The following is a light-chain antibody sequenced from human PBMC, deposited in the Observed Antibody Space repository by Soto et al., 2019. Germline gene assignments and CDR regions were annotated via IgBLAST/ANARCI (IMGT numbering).Light chain of an antibody. J-gene: IGLJ1*01. V-gene: IGLV2-14*01. Sequence: QSALTQPASVSGSLGQSITISCTGTGSDIAGYNYISWYQQLPGKAPKLMIYQVTIRPSGISNRFSGSKSGNTASLTISGLPAEDEADYYCTSFTSTSSLYVFGTGTKLTVL. CDR1: GSDIAGYNY. CDR2: QVT. CDR3: TSFTSTSSLYV.